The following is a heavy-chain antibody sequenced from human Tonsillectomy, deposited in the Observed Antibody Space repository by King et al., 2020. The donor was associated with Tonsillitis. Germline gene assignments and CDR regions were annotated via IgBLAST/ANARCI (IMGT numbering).Heavy chain of an antibody. Sequence: QLQESGPGLVKPSETLSLTCPVSGGSISSSSYYWGWIRQPPGKGLEWIGSIYYSGGTYYNPALKSRGTISVDTSKNQFSLKLSSVTAADTAVYYCARWGYDFWSGYFVQNWFDPWGQGTLVTVSS. J-gene: IGHJ5*02. V-gene: IGHV4-39*01. CDR2: IYYSGGT. CDR3: ARWGYDFWSGYFVQNWFDP. D-gene: IGHD3-3*01. CDR1: GGSISSSSYY.